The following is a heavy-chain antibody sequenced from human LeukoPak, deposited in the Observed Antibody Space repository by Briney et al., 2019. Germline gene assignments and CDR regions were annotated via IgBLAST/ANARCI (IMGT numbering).Heavy chain of an antibody. CDR3: ARALTTLAYEGY. V-gene: IGHV3-21*01. D-gene: IGHD1-1*01. J-gene: IGHJ4*02. CDR1: GFTFSSYT. Sequence: GGSLRLSCAASGFTFSSYTMHWIRQAPGKGLEWVSSISGSNSYIFYADSVKGRFTVSRDNAKDSLYLQMNSLRAEDTAVYYCARALTTLAYEGYWGQGTLVTVSS. CDR2: ISGSNSYI.